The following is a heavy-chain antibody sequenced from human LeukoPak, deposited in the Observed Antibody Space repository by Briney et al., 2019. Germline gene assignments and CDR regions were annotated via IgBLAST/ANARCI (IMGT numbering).Heavy chain of an antibody. D-gene: IGHD3-16*02. Sequence: GGSLRLSCVVSGLTFTNARMTWVRQAPGKGLEWVGRIKSKTDGGTTGYAAPVKGRFTISRDDSKNTLYLEMNRLKTEDTALYYCTTDLRSWGQGALVTVSS. J-gene: IGHJ5*02. CDR2: IKSKTDGGTT. CDR1: GLTFTNAR. CDR3: TTDLRS. V-gene: IGHV3-15*01.